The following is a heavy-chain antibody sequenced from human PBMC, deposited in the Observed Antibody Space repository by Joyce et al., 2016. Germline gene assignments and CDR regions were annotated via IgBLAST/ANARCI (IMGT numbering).Heavy chain of an antibody. CDR2: MYWSDEK. Sequence: QITLKESGPTLVKPTQTLTLTCTFSGFSLSTNGVGVGWIRQPPGKALEWLALMYWSDEKRYSPSLKSRLTIAKDSPKNQVVLTMTNMDPVDTATYYGRHTRSYCSRTSCYMDDAWGQGTMVTVSS. CDR1: GFSLSTNGVG. D-gene: IGHD2-2*02. CDR3: RHTRSYCSRTSCYMDDA. J-gene: IGHJ3*01. V-gene: IGHV2-5*01.